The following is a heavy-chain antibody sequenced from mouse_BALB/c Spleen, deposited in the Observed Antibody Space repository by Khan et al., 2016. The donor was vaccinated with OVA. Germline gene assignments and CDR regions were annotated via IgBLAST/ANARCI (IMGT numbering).Heavy chain of an antibody. D-gene: IGHD1-1*01. CDR3: ARGGYYGHSLFDD. V-gene: IGHV1-84*02. Sequence: LQQSGPELVKPGASVKISCKASGYTFTDYYINWVKQKPGQGLEWIGWIYPGSGNTKYNEKFKGMATLTVDTSSSTAYMQLSSLTSEDTAVSVSARGGYYGHSLFDDWGQGTTLTVSS. CDR1: GYTFTDYY. J-gene: IGHJ2*01. CDR2: IYPGSGNT.